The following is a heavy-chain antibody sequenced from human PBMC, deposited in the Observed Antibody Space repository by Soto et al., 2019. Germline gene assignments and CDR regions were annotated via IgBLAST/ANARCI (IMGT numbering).Heavy chain of an antibody. CDR3: AKDVVAKLGATIGMDV. Sequence: GGSLRLSCAASGFIFSNYGMHWVRQAPGKGLEWVAVISYDGSNKYYADSVKGRFTISRDNSKNTLYLQMSSLRAEDTAAYYCAKDVVAKLGATIGMDVWGQGTTVTVSS. V-gene: IGHV3-30*18. CDR2: ISYDGSNK. D-gene: IGHD1-26*01. CDR1: GFIFSNYG. J-gene: IGHJ6*02.